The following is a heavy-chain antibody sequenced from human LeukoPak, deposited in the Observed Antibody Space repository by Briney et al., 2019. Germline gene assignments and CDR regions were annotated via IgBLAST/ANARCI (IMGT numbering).Heavy chain of an antibody. CDR2: ISSSSSYI. J-gene: IGHJ5*02. CDR3: ARYLWFGELFDTGDWFDP. D-gene: IGHD3-10*01. CDR1: GFTFYTYS. V-gene: IGHV3-21*01. Sequence: GGSLRLSCAASGFTFYTYSMNWVRQAPGKGLEWVSSISSSSSYIYYADSVKGRFTISRDNAKNSLYLQMNSLRAEDTAVYYCARYLWFGELFDTGDWFDPWGQGTLVTVSS.